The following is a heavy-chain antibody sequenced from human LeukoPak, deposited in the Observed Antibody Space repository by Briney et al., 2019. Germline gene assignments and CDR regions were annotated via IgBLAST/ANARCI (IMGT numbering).Heavy chain of an antibody. CDR2: IYPGDSDT. J-gene: IGHJ6*02. V-gene: IGHV5-51*01. CDR3: ARHDSSGWYRGTAGGYYGMDV. D-gene: IGHD6-19*01. CDR1: GYIFSSNW. Sequence: NPGESLQISCEGSGYIFSSNWIGWVRQVPGKGLEWMGIIYPGDSDTRYSPSFQGQVTISADKSISTAYLQWSSLKASDTAMYYCARHDSSGWYRGTAGGYYGMDVWGQGTTVTVSS.